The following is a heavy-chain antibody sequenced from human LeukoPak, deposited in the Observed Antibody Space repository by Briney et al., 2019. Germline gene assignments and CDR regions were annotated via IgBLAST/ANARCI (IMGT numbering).Heavy chain of an antibody. J-gene: IGHJ3*02. V-gene: IGHV1-24*01. CDR2: FDPEDGET. CDR3: ARELATQAEGAFDI. CDR1: GYTLTELS. D-gene: IGHD3-3*02. Sequence: ASVKVSCKVSGYTLTELSMHWVRQAPGKGLEWMGGFDPEDGETIYAQKLQGRVTMTTDTSTSTAYMELRSLRSDDTAVYYCARELATQAEGAFDIWGQGTMVTVSS.